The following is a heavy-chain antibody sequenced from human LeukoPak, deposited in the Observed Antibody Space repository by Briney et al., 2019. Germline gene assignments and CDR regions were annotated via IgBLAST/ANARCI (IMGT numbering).Heavy chain of an antibody. J-gene: IGHJ4*02. D-gene: IGHD3-9*01. CDR2: INHSGST. Sequence: PSETLSLTCAVYGGSFSGYYWSWIRQPPGKGLEWIGEINHSGSTNYNPSLKSRVTISVDTSKNQFSLKLSSVTAADRAVYYCARGKLRYFDWLWEFDYWGQGTLVTVSS. V-gene: IGHV4-34*01. CDR1: GGSFSGYY. CDR3: ARGKLRYFDWLWEFDY.